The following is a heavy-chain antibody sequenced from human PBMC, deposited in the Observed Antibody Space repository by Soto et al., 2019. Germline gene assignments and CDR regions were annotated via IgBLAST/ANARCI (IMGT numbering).Heavy chain of an antibody. J-gene: IGHJ3*02. CDR3: AKDLYDYGDYPLRNAFDI. CDR2: ISYDGSNK. V-gene: IGHV3-30*18. Sequence: QVQLVESGGGVVQPGRSRRLSCAASGFTFSSYGMHWVRQAPGKGLEWVAVISYDGSNKYYADSVKGRFTISRDNSKNTLYLQMNSLRAEDTAVYYCAKDLYDYGDYPLRNAFDIWGQGTMVTVSS. D-gene: IGHD4-17*01. CDR1: GFTFSSYG.